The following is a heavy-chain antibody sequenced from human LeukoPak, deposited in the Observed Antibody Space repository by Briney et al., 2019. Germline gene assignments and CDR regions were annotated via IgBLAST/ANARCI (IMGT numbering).Heavy chain of an antibody. CDR1: GGSISSSSYY. Sequence: PSETLSLTCTVSGGSISSSSYYWGWIRQPPGKGLEWIGSIYYSGSTYYNPSLKSRVTISVDTSKNQFSLKLSSVTAADTAVYYCIRVVVPAAMDDILTGSGWFDPWGQGTLVTVSS. V-gene: IGHV4-39*07. CDR3: IRVVVPAAMDDILTGSGWFDP. J-gene: IGHJ5*02. CDR2: IYYSGST. D-gene: IGHD2-2*01.